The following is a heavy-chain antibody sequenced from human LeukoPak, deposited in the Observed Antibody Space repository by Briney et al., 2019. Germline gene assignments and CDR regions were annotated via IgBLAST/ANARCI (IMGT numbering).Heavy chain of an antibody. D-gene: IGHD5-12*01. CDR1: GFSLSTSGMC. Sequence: SGPALVKPTQTLTLTCTFSGFSLSTSGMCVSWIRQPPGKALEWLARIDWDDDKYYSTSLKTRLTISKDTSKNQVVLTMTNMDPVDTATYYCARTKGGYSGYDGLDYWGQGTLVTVSS. V-gene: IGHV2-70*11. CDR2: IDWDDDK. J-gene: IGHJ4*02. CDR3: ARTKGGYSGYDGLDY.